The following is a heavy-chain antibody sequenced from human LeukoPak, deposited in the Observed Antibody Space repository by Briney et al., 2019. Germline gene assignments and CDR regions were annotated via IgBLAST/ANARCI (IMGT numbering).Heavy chain of an antibody. J-gene: IGHJ5*02. CDR3: ARAPRIAAAGRKKDWFDP. V-gene: IGHV1-69*05. CDR1: GGTFNSYV. D-gene: IGHD6-13*01. Sequence: GASVKVSCKAYGGTFNSYVFSWVRQAPGQGLEWMGGTIPTFGIANHAQRFQGRVTITTDESTSTAYMELSSLRSEDTAVYYCARAPRIAAAGRKKDWFDPWGQGTLVTVSS. CDR2: TIPTFGIA.